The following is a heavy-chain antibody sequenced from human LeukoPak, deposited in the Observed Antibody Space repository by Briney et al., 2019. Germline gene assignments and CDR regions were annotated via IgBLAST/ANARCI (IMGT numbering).Heavy chain of an antibody. CDR3: ARDPSSGWYRSGAFDI. Sequence: PSGTLSLTCAVSGGSISSSNWWSWVRQPPGKGLEWIGEIYHSGSTNCNPSLKSRVTISVDKSKNQFSLKLSSVTAADTAVYYCARDPSSGWYRSGAFDIWGQGTMVTVSS. CDR2: IYHSGST. J-gene: IGHJ3*02. CDR1: GGSISSSNW. V-gene: IGHV4-4*02. D-gene: IGHD6-19*01.